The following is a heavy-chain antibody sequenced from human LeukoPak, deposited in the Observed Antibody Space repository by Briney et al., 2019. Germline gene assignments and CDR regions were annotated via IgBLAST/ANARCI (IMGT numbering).Heavy chain of an antibody. CDR2: ISAYNGNT. V-gene: IGHV1-18*01. J-gene: IGHJ4*02. Sequence: SVKVSCKASGYTFTSYGISWVRQAPGQGLEWMGWISAYNGNTNYAQKLQGRVTMTTDTSTSTAYMELRSLRSGDTAVYYCARPADYGDYFDYWGQGTLVTVSS. CDR3: ARPADYGDYFDY. CDR1: GYTFTSYG. D-gene: IGHD4-17*01.